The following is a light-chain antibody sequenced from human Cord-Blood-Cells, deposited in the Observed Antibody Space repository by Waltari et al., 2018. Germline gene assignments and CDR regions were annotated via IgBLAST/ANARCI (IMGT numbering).Light chain of an antibody. Sequence: QSALTQPASVSGSPGQSLTISCTGTSSDVGGYNYVSWYQQHPGKAPKLKIYDVSNRPSGVSNRFSGSKSGNTASLTISGLQAEDEADYYCSSYTSSSPWVFGGGTKLTVL. CDR3: SSYTSSSPWV. J-gene: IGLJ3*02. V-gene: IGLV2-14*01. CDR1: SSDVGGYNY. CDR2: DVS.